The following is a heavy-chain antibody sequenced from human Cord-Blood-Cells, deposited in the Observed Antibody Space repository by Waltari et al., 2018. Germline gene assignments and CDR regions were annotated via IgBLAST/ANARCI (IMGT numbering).Heavy chain of an antibody. CDR2: INHSGST. Sequence: VQLQQWGAGLLKPSETLSLTCAADGWSFSGYYWRRIRQPRGKGLEWIGEINHSGSTNYNPSLKSRVTISVDTSKNQFSLKLSSVTAADTAVYYCARPAVAGAFDIWGQGTMVTVSS. CDR1: GWSFSGYY. V-gene: IGHV4-34*01. CDR3: ARPAVAGAFDI. J-gene: IGHJ3*02. D-gene: IGHD6-19*01.